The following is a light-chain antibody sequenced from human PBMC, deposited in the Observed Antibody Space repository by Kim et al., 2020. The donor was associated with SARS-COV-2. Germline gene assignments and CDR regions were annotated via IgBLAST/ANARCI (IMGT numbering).Light chain of an antibody. J-gene: IGLJ2*01. V-gene: IGLV1-40*01. CDR3: QSYDSSLSGVV. CDR1: SSNIGAGYD. Sequence: GVTISCTGSSSNIGAGYDVHWYQQLPGTAPKLLIYGSSNRPSGVPDRLSGSKSGTSASLAITGLQAEDEADYYCQSYDSSLSGVVFGGGTQLTVL. CDR2: GSS.